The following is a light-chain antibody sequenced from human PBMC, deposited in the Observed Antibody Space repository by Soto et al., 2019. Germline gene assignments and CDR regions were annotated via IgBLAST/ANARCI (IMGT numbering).Light chain of an antibody. J-gene: IGKJ4*01. CDR3: QQYNDWPRT. CDR2: GAS. Sequence: EVVMTQSPATLSVSPGERVTLSCRASQSVSSHLAWYQQKPGQAPSLLIFGASTRATGVPDRFSGGESGTEFTLTISSLQSEDVAVYFCQQYNDWPRTFGGGTRVEIK. V-gene: IGKV3-15*01. CDR1: QSVSSH.